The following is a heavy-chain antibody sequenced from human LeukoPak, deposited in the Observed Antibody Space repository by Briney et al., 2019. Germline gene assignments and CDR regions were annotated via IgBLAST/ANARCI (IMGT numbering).Heavy chain of an antibody. CDR2: ISVSGTIR. J-gene: IGHJ5*02. CDR1: GFTFSDYS. D-gene: IGHD3-22*01. V-gene: IGHV3-48*02. Sequence: GGSLRLSCAASGFTFSDYSMNWVSQPPGKGLGCLSYISVSGTIRYYADSVKGRFTISRDNAKNSLYLQMNSLRDEDTAVYYCARDRGYYYDQFDRWGQGTLVTVSS. CDR3: ARDRGYYYDQFDR.